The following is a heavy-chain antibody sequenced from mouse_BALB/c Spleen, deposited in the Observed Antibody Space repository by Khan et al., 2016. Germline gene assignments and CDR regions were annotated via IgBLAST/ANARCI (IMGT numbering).Heavy chain of an antibody. J-gene: IGHJ4*01. CDR1: GYSITSDYA. CDR2: ISYSGST. D-gene: IGHD1-1*01. V-gene: IGHV3-2*02. Sequence: EVQLQESGPGLVKPSQSLSLTCTVTGYSITSDYAWNWIRQFPGNRLEWMGYISYSGSTSYNPSLKSRISITRGNSKNQFFLQLNSVNSEDHAQYDCARSNYGGKDAMDSWGQGTSITVSS. CDR3: ARSNYGGKDAMDS.